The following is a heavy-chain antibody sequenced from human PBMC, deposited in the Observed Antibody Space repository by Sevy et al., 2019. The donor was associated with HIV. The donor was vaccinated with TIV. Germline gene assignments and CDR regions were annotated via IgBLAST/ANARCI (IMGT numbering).Heavy chain of an antibody. J-gene: IGHJ5*02. CDR3: AKDRPGNRGWSYFDP. CDR1: GFTFSGYG. V-gene: IGHV3-23*01. CDR2: VSGSGDDT. Sequence: GGSLRLSCAASGFTFSGYGMHWIRQPPEKGLEWVSAVSGSGDDTYYADSVKGRFTISRDNSKNTVDLQMNRLRREDTAIYYCAKDRPGNRGWSYFDPWGQGTLVTVSS. D-gene: IGHD3-10*01.